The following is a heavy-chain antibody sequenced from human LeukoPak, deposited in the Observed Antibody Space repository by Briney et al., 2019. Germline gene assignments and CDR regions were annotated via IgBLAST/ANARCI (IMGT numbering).Heavy chain of an antibody. V-gene: IGHV3-30*14. J-gene: IGHJ4*02. CDR3: ATYKAYESSGYVGFFDY. CDR1: GFTFSSYA. D-gene: IGHD3-22*01. Sequence: GGSLRLSCAASGFTFSSYAMHWVRQAPGKGLEWVAVISYDGSNKYYADSVKGRFTISRDNSKNILYLQMNTLRAEDTAVYYCATYKAYESSGYVGFFDYWGQGTLVTVSS. CDR2: ISYDGSNK.